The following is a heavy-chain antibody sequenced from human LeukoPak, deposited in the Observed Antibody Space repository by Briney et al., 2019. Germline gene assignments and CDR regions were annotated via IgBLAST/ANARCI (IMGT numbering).Heavy chain of an antibody. Sequence: SVYVSCKGSGGTXSIYTICGVRQAPGQGLEWMGEVTPIFGKANYAQKFQGRVTITADESTSTAYMELSSLRSEDTAVYYCASPLPGYDILTGSDYYYYGMDVWGQGTTVTVSS. CDR1: GGTXSIYT. D-gene: IGHD3-9*01. J-gene: IGHJ6*02. CDR3: ASPLPGYDILTGSDYYYYGMDV. V-gene: IGHV1-69*13. CDR2: VTPIFGKA.